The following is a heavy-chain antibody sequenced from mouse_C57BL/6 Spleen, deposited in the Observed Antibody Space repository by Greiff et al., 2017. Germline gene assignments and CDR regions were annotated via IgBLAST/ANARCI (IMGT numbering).Heavy chain of an antibody. CDR1: GYTFTSYG. CDR3: ARGAYYGPAMDY. V-gene: IGHV1-81*01. Sequence: VQLQESGAELARPGASVKLSCKASGYTFTSYGISWVKQRTGQGLEWIGEIYPRSGNTYYNEKFKGKATLTADKSSSTAYMELRSLTSEDSAVYVCARGAYYGPAMDYWGQGTSVTVSS. D-gene: IGHD1-1*01. CDR2: IYPRSGNT. J-gene: IGHJ4*01.